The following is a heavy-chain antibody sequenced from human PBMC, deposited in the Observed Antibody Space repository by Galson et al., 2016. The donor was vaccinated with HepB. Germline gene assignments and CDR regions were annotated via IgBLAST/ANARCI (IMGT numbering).Heavy chain of an antibody. D-gene: IGHD6-13*01. J-gene: IGHJ4*02. CDR2: IRGKHNSYAT. CDR1: GFTFSDAS. Sequence: SLRLSCAASGFTFSDASLHWVRQASGNGLEWVGRIRGKHNSYATEFAASVKGRFTISRDDSKNTAYLHMNSLKTEDTAVYFCARLDIAAVGVASWGQGTQVTVSS. CDR3: ARLDIAAVGVAS. V-gene: IGHV3-73*01.